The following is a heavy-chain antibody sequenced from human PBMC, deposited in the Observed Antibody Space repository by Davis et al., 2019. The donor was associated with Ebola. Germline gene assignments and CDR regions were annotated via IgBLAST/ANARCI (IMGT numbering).Heavy chain of an antibody. CDR1: GFTFSTYA. CDR3: AKRATVKVAGANYYNAMDV. CDR2: ISGSGGDP. V-gene: IGHV3-23*01. J-gene: IGHJ6*04. Sequence: GESLKISCAGSGFTFSTYAMTWVRQAPGKGLEWVSRISGSGGDPHYADPVKGRFTISRDNSKNTLYLQMNSLRAEDTAVFYCAKRATVKVAGANYYNAMDVWGKGTTVTVSS. D-gene: IGHD6-19*01.